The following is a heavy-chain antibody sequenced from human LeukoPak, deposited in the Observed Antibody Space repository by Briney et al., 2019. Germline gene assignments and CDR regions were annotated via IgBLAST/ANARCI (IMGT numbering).Heavy chain of an antibody. CDR2: ISGSGVST. CDR3: APPVGSGAYFDY. D-gene: IGHD3-10*01. V-gene: IGHV3-23*01. J-gene: IGHJ4*02. CDR1: GFTFSSYA. Sequence: GRSLRLSCAASGFTFSSYAMSWVRQAPGKGLEWLSAISGSGVSTYYADSVKGRFTISRDNSRNTLYLQMNSLRADDTAVYYCAPPVGSGAYFDYWGQGTLVTVSS.